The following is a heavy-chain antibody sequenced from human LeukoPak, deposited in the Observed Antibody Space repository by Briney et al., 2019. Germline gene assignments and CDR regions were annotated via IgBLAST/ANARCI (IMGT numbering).Heavy chain of an antibody. V-gene: IGHV3-20*04. D-gene: IGHD2-15*01. Sequence: GGSLRLSCAASGFNFDDYGMSWVRQAPGKGLEWVSGINWNGGSTGYADSVKGRFTISRDNAKNSLFPQMNSLRAEDTALYYCARGEIVGYCSGGSCYRPIDIWGQGTMVTVSS. J-gene: IGHJ3*02. CDR3: ARGEIVGYCSGGSCYRPIDI. CDR1: GFNFDDYG. CDR2: INWNGGST.